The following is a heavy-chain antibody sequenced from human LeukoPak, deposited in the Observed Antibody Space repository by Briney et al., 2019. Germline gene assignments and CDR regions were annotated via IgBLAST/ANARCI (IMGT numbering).Heavy chain of an antibody. CDR1: GGSISSSSYY. CDR2: IYYSGST. V-gene: IGHV4-39*07. J-gene: IGHJ3*02. CDR3: ASQPPLGYCSGGSCYSPIDAFDI. D-gene: IGHD2-15*01. Sequence: SETLSLTCTVSGGSISSSSYYWGWIRQPPGKGLEWIGSIYYSGSTYYNPSLKSRVTISVDTSKNQFSLKLSSVTAADTAVYYCASQPPLGYCSGGSCYSPIDAFDIWGQGTMVTVSS.